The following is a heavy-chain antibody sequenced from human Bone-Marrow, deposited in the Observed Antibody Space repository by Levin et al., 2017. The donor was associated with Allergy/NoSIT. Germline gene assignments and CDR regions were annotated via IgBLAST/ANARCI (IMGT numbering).Heavy chain of an antibody. Sequence: AGGSLRLSCAASGFTFSNAWMSWVRQAPGKGLEWVGRIKSKTDGGTTDYAAPVKGRFTISRDDSKNTLYLQMNSLKTEDTAVYYCTGVSYYYYMDVWGKGTTVTVSS. J-gene: IGHJ6*03. CDR1: GFTFSNAW. V-gene: IGHV3-15*01. D-gene: IGHD2-8*01. CDR3: TGVSYYYYMDV. CDR2: IKSKTDGGTT.